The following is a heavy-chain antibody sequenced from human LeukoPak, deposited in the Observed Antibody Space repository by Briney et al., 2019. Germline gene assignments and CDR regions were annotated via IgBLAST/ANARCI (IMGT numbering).Heavy chain of an antibody. Sequence: PAGSLRFSCAAYGFTFSSYAMSRVRQAPGKGLEWVSAISGSGGSTYYADSVKGRFTISRDNSKNTLYLQMNSLRAEDTAVYYCAKDEAYNWPGSDYWGQGTLVTVSS. D-gene: IGHD1-20*01. V-gene: IGHV3-23*01. CDR2: ISGSGGST. CDR1: GFTFSSYA. J-gene: IGHJ4*02. CDR3: AKDEAYNWPGSDY.